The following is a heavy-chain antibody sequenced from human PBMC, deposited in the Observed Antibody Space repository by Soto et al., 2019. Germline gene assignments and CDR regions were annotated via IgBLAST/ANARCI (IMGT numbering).Heavy chain of an antibody. CDR2: RYYSEST. CDR1: VVSITTGGYY. V-gene: IGHV4-31*03. J-gene: IGHJ4*02. CDR3: ARTKCSGGSCYSWSLQY. Sequence: SETLSLTCTFSVVSITTGGYYCSWIRQLPWKGLEWIGHRYYSESTYYNPSLKSRVSISLDTSKNQFSLKLSFVTAADTAMYYCARTKCSGGSCYSWSLQYWGQGTPVNVSS. D-gene: IGHD2-15*01.